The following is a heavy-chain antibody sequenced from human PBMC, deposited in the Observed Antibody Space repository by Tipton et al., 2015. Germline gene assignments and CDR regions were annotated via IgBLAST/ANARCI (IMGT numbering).Heavy chain of an antibody. CDR2: IHPSDSET. V-gene: IGHV5-51*01. CDR3: ARRLPYFEWSKVYYFDF. Sequence: VQLVQSGAEVKKPGESLTISCKTSGYRFTKSWIGWVRQMPGKGLEWVGIIHPSDSETIYSPSFQGQVTISADRSTSTAYLQWSSLKASDTAVYYCARRLPYFEWSKVYYFDFWGQGSPVTVS. D-gene: IGHD3-9*01. J-gene: IGHJ4*02. CDR1: GYRFTKSW.